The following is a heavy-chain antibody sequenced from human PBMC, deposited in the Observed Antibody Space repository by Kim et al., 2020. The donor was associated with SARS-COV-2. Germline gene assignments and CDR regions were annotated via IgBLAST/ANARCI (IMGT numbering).Heavy chain of an antibody. D-gene: IGHD3-3*01. CDR3: AREYFGVLRTYYFDY. CDR1: GYTFTSYA. J-gene: IGHJ4*02. CDR2: INAGNGNT. Sequence: ASVKVSCKASGYTFTSYAMHWVRQAPGQRLEWMGWINAGNGNTKYSQNFQGRVTITRDTSASTAYMELSSLRSEDTAVYYCAREYFGVLRTYYFDYWGQGTLVTVSS. V-gene: IGHV1-3*01.